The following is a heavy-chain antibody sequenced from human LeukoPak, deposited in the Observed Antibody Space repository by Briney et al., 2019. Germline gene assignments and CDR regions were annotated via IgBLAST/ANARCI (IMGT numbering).Heavy chain of an antibody. D-gene: IGHD3-22*01. Sequence: PGGSLRLSYAASGFSFSSYAMSWVRQAPGKGLEWVSGISSSGGSPYYADSVQGRFTISKDNSKNTLFLQMTGLRAEDTAVYYCADLGTTYYYDRSTYWGQGTLVAVSS. J-gene: IGHJ4*02. CDR2: ISSSGGSP. CDR1: GFSFSSYA. V-gene: IGHV3-23*01. CDR3: ADLGTTYYYDRSTY.